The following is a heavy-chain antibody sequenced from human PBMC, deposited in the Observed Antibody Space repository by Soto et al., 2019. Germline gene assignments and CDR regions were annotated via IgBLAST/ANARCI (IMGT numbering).Heavy chain of an antibody. V-gene: IGHV4-59*08. CDR3: ASSMVRGFPYYYYGMDV. CDR2: IYYSGRT. Sequence: PSETLSLTCTVSGGSISSYYWSWIRQPPEKGLECIGYIYYSGRTNYNPSLKSRVTISVDTSKNQFSLKLSSVTAEDTAVYYWASSMVRGFPYYYYGMDVWGQGTTVTVSS. J-gene: IGHJ6*02. D-gene: IGHD3-10*01. CDR1: GGSISSYY.